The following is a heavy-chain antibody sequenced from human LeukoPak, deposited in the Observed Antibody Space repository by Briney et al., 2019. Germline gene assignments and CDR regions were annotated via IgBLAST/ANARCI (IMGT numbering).Heavy chain of an antibody. Sequence: PSETLSLTCAVYGGSFSGYYWSCIRQPPGKGLEWIGEINHSGNTNYNPSLKTRATIPVDTPKNQFSLKLSSVTAADTAVYYCARVSENAPFDYWGQGTLVTVSS. V-gene: IGHV4-34*01. CDR1: GGSFSGYY. J-gene: IGHJ4*02. CDR3: ARVSENAPFDY. CDR2: INHSGNT.